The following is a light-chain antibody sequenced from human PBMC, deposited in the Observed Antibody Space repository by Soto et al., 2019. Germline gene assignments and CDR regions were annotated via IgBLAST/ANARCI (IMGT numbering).Light chain of an antibody. Sequence: QSVLTQPASVSGSPGQSITISCSGTSSDVGGSNYVSWYQHHPGKAPKLMIYEVDNRPSGVSDRFSSSKSGNTASLTISGLQAENEADYFCSSYATNITLRYVFGTGTKVTVL. CDR2: EVD. V-gene: IGLV2-14*01. CDR3: SSYATNITLRYV. CDR1: SSDVGGSNY. J-gene: IGLJ1*01.